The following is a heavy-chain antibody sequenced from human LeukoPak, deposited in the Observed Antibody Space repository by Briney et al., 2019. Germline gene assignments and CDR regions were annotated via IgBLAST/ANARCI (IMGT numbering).Heavy chain of an antibody. CDR2: INQDGSEK. Sequence: PGGSLRLSCAASGFTFNSYWMSWVRLAPGKGLEWVANINQDGSEKYYVDSVKGRFTISRDNAKNSLFLQMNSLRAEDTAVYYCARVNEPERFWDYWGQGTLVTVSS. D-gene: IGHD1-14*01. CDR3: ARVNEPERFWDY. J-gene: IGHJ4*02. CDR1: GFTFNSYW. V-gene: IGHV3-7*05.